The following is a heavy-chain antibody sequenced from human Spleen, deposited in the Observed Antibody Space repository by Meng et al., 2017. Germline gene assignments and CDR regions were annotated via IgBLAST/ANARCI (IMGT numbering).Heavy chain of an antibody. J-gene: IGHJ4*02. CDR2: VFHSGSA. CDR3: ARDPTVTHVFDY. V-gene: IGHV4-38-2*02. CDR1: GYSINSDYD. Sequence: GSLRLSCTVSGYSINSDYDWAWIRQPPGKGLEWIGNVFHSGSAYYNPSLKSRVTISVDTSKNQFSLKLSSVTAADTAVYYCARDPTVTHVFDYWGQGTLVTVSS. D-gene: IGHD4-17*01.